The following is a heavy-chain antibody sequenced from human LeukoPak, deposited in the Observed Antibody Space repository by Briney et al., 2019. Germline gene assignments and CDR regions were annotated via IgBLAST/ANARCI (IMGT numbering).Heavy chain of an antibody. CDR3: ARVVSCSGGSCYSGWFDP. CDR1: GFTVSSNY. V-gene: IGHV3-53*01. Sequence: GGSLRLSCAASGFTVSSNYMSWVRQAPRKGLEWVSVIYSGGSTYYADSVKGRFTISRDNSKNTLYLQMNSLRAEDTAVYYCARVVSCSGGSCYSGWFDPWGQGTLVTVSS. J-gene: IGHJ5*02. CDR2: IYSGGST. D-gene: IGHD2-15*01.